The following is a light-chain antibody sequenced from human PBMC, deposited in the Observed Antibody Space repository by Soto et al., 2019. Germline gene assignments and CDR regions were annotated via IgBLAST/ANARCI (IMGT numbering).Light chain of an antibody. J-gene: IGKJ1*01. Sequence: EIVMTQSPATLSVSPGERATLSCWASQSVSSNLAWYQQKPGQAPRLLIYGASTRATGIPARFSGSGSGTEFTLTISSLQSEDFAVDYCQQYNNWPRTFGQGTKVEIK. CDR3: QQYNNWPRT. CDR1: QSVSSN. CDR2: GAS. V-gene: IGKV3-15*01.